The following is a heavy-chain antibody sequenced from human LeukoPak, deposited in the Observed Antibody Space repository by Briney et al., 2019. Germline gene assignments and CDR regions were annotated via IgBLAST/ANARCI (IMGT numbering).Heavy chain of an antibody. Sequence: PGGTLRLSCAASGFTFNKYWMHCVRRARGKGLVGVSHINSDGSRTTYADSLKGRFAISRDNDKHTLYLPMNSVRCADTAVYYCTRDRSVPGRYYYYYAMDVWGQGTTVTVSS. CDR1: GFTFNKYW. V-gene: IGHV3-74*01. CDR3: TRDRSVPGRYYYYYAMDV. D-gene: IGHD2-2*01. J-gene: IGHJ6*02. CDR2: INSDGSRT.